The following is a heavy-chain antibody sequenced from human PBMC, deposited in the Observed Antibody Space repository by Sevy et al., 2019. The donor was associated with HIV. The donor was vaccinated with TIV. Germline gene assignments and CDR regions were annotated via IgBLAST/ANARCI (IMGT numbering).Heavy chain of an antibody. J-gene: IGHJ4*02. CDR3: ARDLEFYDYGDYGPAFMPDY. V-gene: IGHV3-33*01. CDR1: AFTFSTYG. Sequence: GGSLRLSCAASAFTFSTYGTHWVRQAPGKGLEWVAVIWFNGSNTNYEDALKGRFTSSRDIAKNTLHVQMNSLRSEDRAVYYCARDLEFYDYGDYGPAFMPDYWGQGTLVTVSS. D-gene: IGHD4-17*01. CDR2: IWFNGSNT.